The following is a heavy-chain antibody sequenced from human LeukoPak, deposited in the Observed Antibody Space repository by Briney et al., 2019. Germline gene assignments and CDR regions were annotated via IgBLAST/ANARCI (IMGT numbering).Heavy chain of an antibody. CDR3: ARDQARSYYDFWSGYYSDY. Sequence: GGSLRLSCAASGFTFSSYWMSWVRQAPGKGLEWVANIKQDGSEKYYVDSVKGRFTISRDNAKNSLYLQMNSLRAEDTAVYYCARDQARSYYDFWSGYYSDYWGQGTLVTVSS. V-gene: IGHV3-7*01. D-gene: IGHD3-3*01. CDR1: GFTFSSYW. CDR2: IKQDGSEK. J-gene: IGHJ4*02.